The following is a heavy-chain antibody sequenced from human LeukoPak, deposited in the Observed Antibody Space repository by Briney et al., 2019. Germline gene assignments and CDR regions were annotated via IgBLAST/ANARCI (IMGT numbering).Heavy chain of an antibody. CDR3: ARHSPYGRGGYYFDY. D-gene: IGHD4-17*01. J-gene: IGHJ4*02. CDR1: GYSFTSYW. V-gene: IGHV5-51*01. CDR2: IYPGDSDT. Sequence: GESLKISCKGSGYSFTSYWIGWVRQMPGKGLEWMGIIYPGDSDTRYSPSFQGQVTVSADKSISTAYLQWSSLKASDTAMYYCARHSPYGRGGYYFDYWGQGTLVTVSS.